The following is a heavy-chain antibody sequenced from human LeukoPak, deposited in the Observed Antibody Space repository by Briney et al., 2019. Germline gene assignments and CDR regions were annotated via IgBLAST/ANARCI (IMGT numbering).Heavy chain of an antibody. V-gene: IGHV1-2*02. CDR1: GYTFTGYY. CDR2: INPNSGGT. CDR3: AITSFQLVTGSFDP. J-gene: IGHJ5*02. Sequence: GASVKVSCKASGYTFTGYYMHWVRQAPGQGLEWMGWINPNSGGTNYAQKFQGRVTMTRDTSISTAYMELSRLRSDDTAVYYCAITSFQLVTGSFDPWGQGTLVTVSS. D-gene: IGHD6-13*01.